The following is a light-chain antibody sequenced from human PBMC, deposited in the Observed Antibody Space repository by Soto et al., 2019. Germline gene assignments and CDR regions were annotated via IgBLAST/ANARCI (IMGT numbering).Light chain of an antibody. CDR1: SSDVGGYNY. V-gene: IGLV2-14*03. Sequence: QSVLTQPASVSGSPGQSITISCTGTSSDVGGYNYVSWYQHHPGKAPKLMISGVSGRPSGVSNRFSGSKSGNTASLTISGPQAEDEADYYCSSFTSSRSYVFGTGTKVTVL. CDR3: SSFTSSRSYV. CDR2: GVS. J-gene: IGLJ1*01.